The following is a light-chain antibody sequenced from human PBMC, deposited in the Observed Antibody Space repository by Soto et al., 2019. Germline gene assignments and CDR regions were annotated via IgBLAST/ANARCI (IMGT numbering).Light chain of an antibody. V-gene: IGLV2-14*01. Sequence: QSALTQPASVSGSPGQSITISCTGTSSDVGDYNYVSWYQQHPGKAPKLMIYDVSNRPSGVSNRFSGSKSGSTASLTISGLQAEDEDDYYCNTYTRSTTRVFGTGTKVTVL. CDR3: NTYTRSTTRV. CDR1: SSDVGDYNY. J-gene: IGLJ1*01. CDR2: DVS.